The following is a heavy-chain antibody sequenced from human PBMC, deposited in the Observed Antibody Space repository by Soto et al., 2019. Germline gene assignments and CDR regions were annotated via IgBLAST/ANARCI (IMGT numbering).Heavy chain of an antibody. Sequence: ASVKVSCKASGYTFTSYAMHWVRQAPGQRLEWMGWINAGNGNTKYSRKFQGRVTITRDTSASTAYMELSSLRSEDTAVYYCARETRDTAMGQFDYWGQGTLVTVSS. J-gene: IGHJ4*02. D-gene: IGHD5-18*01. CDR2: INAGNGNT. CDR3: ARETRDTAMGQFDY. V-gene: IGHV1-3*01. CDR1: GYTFTSYA.